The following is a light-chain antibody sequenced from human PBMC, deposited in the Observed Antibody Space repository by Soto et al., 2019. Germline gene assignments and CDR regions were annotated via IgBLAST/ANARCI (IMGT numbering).Light chain of an antibody. Sequence: AIQMTQSPSSLSASVGDRVTISCRASQAIGNALGWYQQKPGKPPKVLIYSASNLQSGVPPRFSGSGSGTEFTLTISSLQPDDFATYYCQHYNTYSEAFGQGTKVDIK. CDR2: SAS. J-gene: IGKJ1*01. CDR1: QAIGNA. V-gene: IGKV1-6*01. CDR3: QHYNTYSEA.